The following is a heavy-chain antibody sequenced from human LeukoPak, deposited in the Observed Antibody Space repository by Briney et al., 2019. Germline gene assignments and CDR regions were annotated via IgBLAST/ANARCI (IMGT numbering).Heavy chain of an antibody. CDR3: ARDYCSGPKCYFIDY. D-gene: IGHD2-15*01. J-gene: IGHJ4*02. CDR1: GFTFSSYS. V-gene: IGHV3-21*01. CDR2: ISSSSSYI. Sequence: GGSLRLSCAASGFTFSSYSMNWVRQAPGKGLEWVSSISSSSSYIYYADSVKGRFTISRDNAKNSLYLQMNSLRAEDTAVYYCARDYCSGPKCYFIDYWGQGALVTVSS.